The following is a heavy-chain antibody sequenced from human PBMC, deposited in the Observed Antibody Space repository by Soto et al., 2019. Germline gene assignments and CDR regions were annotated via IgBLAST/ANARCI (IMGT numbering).Heavy chain of an antibody. CDR1: GFTFSSYS. Sequence: GGSLRLSCAASGFTFSSYSMNWVRQAPGKGLEWVSSISSSSSYIYYADSVKGRFTISRDNAKNPLYLQMNSLRAEDTAVYYCARVNYYDSSGYITYYYYGMDVWGQGTTVTVSS. J-gene: IGHJ6*02. D-gene: IGHD3-22*01. CDR3: ARVNYYDSSGYITYYYYGMDV. CDR2: ISSSSSYI. V-gene: IGHV3-21*01.